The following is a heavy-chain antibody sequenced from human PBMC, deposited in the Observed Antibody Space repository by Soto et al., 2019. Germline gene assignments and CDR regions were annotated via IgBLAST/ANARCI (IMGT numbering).Heavy chain of an antibody. D-gene: IGHD3-10*01. CDR2: IRTSKVDT. CDR1: GYTFTSYG. Sequence: QVPLVQSGAEVKKPGASVKVSCKASGYTFTSYGISWVRQAPGQGLEWMGWIRTSKVDTNYAKNFQGRVTMTTDTSTSTAYMELGSLSSDDTAVYYCARGAYGEVSFDYWGQGTQVTVSA. J-gene: IGHJ4*02. CDR3: ARGAYGEVSFDY. V-gene: IGHV1-18*01.